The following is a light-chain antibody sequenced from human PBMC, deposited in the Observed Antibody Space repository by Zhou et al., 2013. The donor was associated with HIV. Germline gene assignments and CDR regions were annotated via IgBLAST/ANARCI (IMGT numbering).Light chain of an antibody. V-gene: IGKV1-16*01. Sequence: DIQMTQSPSSVSASVGDSVTIACRASQAVTYKMAWFQQKPGKAPKSLIHAASKLQSGVPSRFSGWGSGTDFTFTISSLQPEDIATYYCQQYYNLFISFGGGTRLEI. CDR1: QAVTYK. CDR2: AAS. J-gene: IGKJ4*01. CDR3: QQYYNLFIS.